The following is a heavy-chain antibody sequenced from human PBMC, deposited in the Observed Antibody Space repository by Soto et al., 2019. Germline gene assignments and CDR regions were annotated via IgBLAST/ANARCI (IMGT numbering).Heavy chain of an antibody. J-gene: IGHJ6*03. Sequence: GGSLRLSCAASGFTFSSYSMNWVRQAPGKGLEWVSYISSSSSTIYYADSVKGRFTISRDNAKNSLYLQMNSLRAEDTAVYYCAREYEYSSPHIYYYYYYMDVWGKGTTVTVSS. CDR2: ISSSSSTI. CDR3: AREYEYSSPHIYYYYYYMDV. V-gene: IGHV3-48*01. CDR1: GFTFSSYS. D-gene: IGHD6-6*01.